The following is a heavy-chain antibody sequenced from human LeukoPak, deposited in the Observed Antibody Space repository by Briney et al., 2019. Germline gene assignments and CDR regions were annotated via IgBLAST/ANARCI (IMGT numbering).Heavy chain of an antibody. V-gene: IGHV1-69*04. D-gene: IGHD2-21*02. CDR1: GGTFSSYA. Sequence: GSSVKVSCKASGGTFSSYAISWVRQAPGQGLEWMGRIIPILGIANYAQKFQGRVTITAVKSTSTAYMELSSLRSEDTAVYYCAREDVAYCGGDCYWAFDIWGQGTMVTVSS. CDR3: AREDVAYCGGDCYWAFDI. CDR2: IIPILGIA. J-gene: IGHJ3*02.